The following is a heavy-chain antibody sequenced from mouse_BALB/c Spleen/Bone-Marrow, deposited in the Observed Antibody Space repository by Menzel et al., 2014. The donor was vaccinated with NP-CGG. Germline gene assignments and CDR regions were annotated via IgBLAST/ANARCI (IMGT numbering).Heavy chain of an antibody. D-gene: IGHD4-1*01. CDR2: IYPGGGYT. CDR1: GYTFTNYW. J-gene: IGHJ2*01. V-gene: IGHV1-63*02. Sequence: QVQLQQSGAELVRPGTSVKISCEASGYTFTNYWLGWVKQRPGHGLEWIGDIYPGGGYTNYNQKFKGKATLTADTSSSPAYMQLSTLASEDSSVYFCARRGTGVDYWGQGTPLTVSS. CDR3: ARRGTGVDY.